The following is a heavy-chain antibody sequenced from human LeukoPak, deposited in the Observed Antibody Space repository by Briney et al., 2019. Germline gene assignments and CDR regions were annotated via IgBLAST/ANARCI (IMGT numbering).Heavy chain of an antibody. CDR1: VFTFSRFV. CDR3: AKSRRGYSTYYYYGMDV. V-gene: IGHV3-30*18. CDR2: ISYDGSNK. J-gene: IGHJ6*02. Sequence: GRSLRLSSAASVFTFSRFVMHWVRPAPGKGLEWVAVISYDGSNKYYADSVKGGFTISRDNSKNTLYLQMNSLRAEDTAVYYCAKSRRGYSTYYYYGMDVWGQGTTVTVSS. D-gene: IGHD4-11*01.